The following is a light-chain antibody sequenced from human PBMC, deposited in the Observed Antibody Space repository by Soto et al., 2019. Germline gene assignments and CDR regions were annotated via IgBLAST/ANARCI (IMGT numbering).Light chain of an antibody. CDR3: QQRRNWPLT. Sequence: EIVLTHSQATLSLSPGDRVILFCRASQSVGSYLAWYQQKPGQAPRLLIYDASNRATGIPARFSGSGSGTDFTLNISSLEPEDFAVYYWQQRRNWPLTFGGGTKVEIK. CDR1: QSVGSY. V-gene: IGKV3-11*01. J-gene: IGKJ4*01. CDR2: DAS.